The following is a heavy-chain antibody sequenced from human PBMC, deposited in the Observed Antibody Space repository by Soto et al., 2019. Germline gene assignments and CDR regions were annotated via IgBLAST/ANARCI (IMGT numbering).Heavy chain of an antibody. J-gene: IGHJ6*02. CDR1: GYTFTSYA. CDR3: ARAERPDTYYYYYGMDV. D-gene: IGHD6-6*01. V-gene: IGHV1-3*01. Sequence: ASVKVSCKASGYTFTSYAMHWVRQAPGQRLEWMGWINAGNGNTKYSQKFQGRVTITRDTSASTAYMELSSLRSEDTAVYYCARAERPDTYYYYYGMDVWGQGTTVTVSS. CDR2: INAGNGNT.